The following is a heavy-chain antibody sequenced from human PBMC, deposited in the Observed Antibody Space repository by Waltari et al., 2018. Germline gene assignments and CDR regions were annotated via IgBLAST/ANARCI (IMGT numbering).Heavy chain of an antibody. Sequence: VQLVESGGGLVQPGGPLSLSSAAPGPTLRNSLITWARQAPGKGLEWGANIKQDGSESYYVDSVKGRFTISRDNAKNSLYLQMNSLRAEDTAVYYCASRYCTSARCYTASYLAFDIWGQGTMVTVSS. CDR2: IKQDGSES. CDR1: GPTLRNSL. CDR3: ASRYCTSARCYTASYLAFDI. D-gene: IGHD2-2*02. V-gene: IGHV3-7*02. J-gene: IGHJ3*02.